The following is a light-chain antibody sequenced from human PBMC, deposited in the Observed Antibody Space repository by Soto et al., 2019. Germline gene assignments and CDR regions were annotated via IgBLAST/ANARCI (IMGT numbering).Light chain of an antibody. Sequence: EIVLTQSPATLSLSPGERATLSCRASPSVTSFLAWYQQKPGQAPRHLIYGAFNRATGIPARFSGSGSGTDFTLTISSLEPEDSAIYYCQQRNIWPPVTFGQGTRLEIK. CDR3: QQRNIWPPVT. CDR2: GAF. J-gene: IGKJ5*01. V-gene: IGKV3-11*01. CDR1: PSVTSF.